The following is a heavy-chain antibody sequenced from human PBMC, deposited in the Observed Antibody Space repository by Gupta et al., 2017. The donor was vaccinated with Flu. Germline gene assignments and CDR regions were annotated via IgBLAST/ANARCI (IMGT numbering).Heavy chain of an antibody. V-gene: IGHV1-8*01. Sequence: VGWTNPNTGDTAYARKFQDRVTMTRNTSISTAYLELSGLRAEDSALYYCARGNLGGGFDNWGQGTLVTVSS. D-gene: IGHD3-16*01. J-gene: IGHJ4*02. CDR2: TNPNTGDT. CDR3: ARGNLGGGFDN.